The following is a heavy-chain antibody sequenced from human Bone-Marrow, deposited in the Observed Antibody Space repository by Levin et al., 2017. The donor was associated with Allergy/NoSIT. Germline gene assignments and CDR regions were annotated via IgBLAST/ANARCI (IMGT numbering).Heavy chain of an antibody. CDR1: NYTFTSSG. D-gene: IGHD3-10*01. Sequence: GESLKISCKASNYTFTSSGISWVRQAPGQGLEWMGWISPYNGDTNYAPRLQGRVTMTTDTSTSTAYMELRSLRSDDTAVYYCARAELVWFGELRFWGQGTLVTVSS. J-gene: IGHJ4*02. CDR2: ISPYNGDT. CDR3: ARAELVWFGELRF. V-gene: IGHV1-18*01.